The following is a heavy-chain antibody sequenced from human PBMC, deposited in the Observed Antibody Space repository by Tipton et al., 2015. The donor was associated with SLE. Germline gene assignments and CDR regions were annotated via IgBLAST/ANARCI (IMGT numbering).Heavy chain of an antibody. J-gene: IGHJ4*02. Sequence: TLSLTCAVSGYSISSGYYWGWIRQPPGKGLEWIGSIYHSGSTYYNPSLKGRATISVDTSKNQFSLKLSSVTAADTAAYYCARREWLSYYFDYWGQGTLVTVSS. CDR3: ARREWLSYYFDY. V-gene: IGHV4-38-2*01. D-gene: IGHD3-3*01. CDR1: GYSISSGYY. CDR2: IYHSGST.